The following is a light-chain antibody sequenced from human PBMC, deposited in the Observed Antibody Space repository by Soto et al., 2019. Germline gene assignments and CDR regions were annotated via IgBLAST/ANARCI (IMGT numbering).Light chain of an antibody. J-gene: IGLJ2*01. CDR1: SSDVGSYNL. CDR2: EGS. CDR3: CSYAGSSTHVV. V-gene: IGLV2-23*01. Sequence: QSVLTQPASVSRSPGQSITISCTGTSSDVGSYNLVSWYQQHPGKAPKLMIYEGSKRPSGVSNRFSGSKSGNTASLTISGLQAEDEADYYCCSYAGSSTHVVFGGGTKVTVL.